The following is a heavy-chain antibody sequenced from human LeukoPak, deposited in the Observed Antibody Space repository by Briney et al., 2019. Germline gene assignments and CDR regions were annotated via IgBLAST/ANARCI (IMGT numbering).Heavy chain of an antibody. V-gene: IGHV4-34*01. CDR2: INHSGST. D-gene: IGHD6-19*01. CDR1: GGSFSGYY. J-gene: IGHJ4*02. CDR3: ASRRPGGWPFDY. Sequence: PSETLTLTCAASGGSFSGYYWAWIRQPPGKGLEWIGEINHSGSTNYNPSLQSRVTISVDTSKSQFSLKLSSVTAADTAVYYCASRRPGGWPFDYWGQGTLVTVSS.